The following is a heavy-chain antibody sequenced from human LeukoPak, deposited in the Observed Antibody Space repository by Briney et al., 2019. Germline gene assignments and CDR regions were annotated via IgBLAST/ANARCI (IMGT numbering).Heavy chain of an antibody. CDR2: IYSGGST. CDR1: GFTVSSNY. Sequence: PGGSLRLSCAASGFTVSSNYMSWFRQAPGKGLEWVSVIYSGGSTYYADSVKGRFTISRDNSKNTLYLQMNSLRAEDTAVYYCAGGYYYDSSGYSRYWGQGPLVTVPS. V-gene: IGHV3-66*01. J-gene: IGHJ4*02. CDR3: AGGYYYDSSGYSRY. D-gene: IGHD3-22*01.